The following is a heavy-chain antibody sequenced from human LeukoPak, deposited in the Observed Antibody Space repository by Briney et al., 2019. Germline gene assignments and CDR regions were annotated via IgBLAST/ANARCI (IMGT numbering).Heavy chain of an antibody. CDR3: ARDAEVGATDFDY. V-gene: IGHV1-2*02. Sequence: ASVKVSCKASGYTFTGYYMHWVRQAPGQGLEWMGWINPNSGGTNYAQKFQGRVTMTRDTSISTAYMELSRLRSGDTAVYYCARDAEVGATDFDYWGQGTLVTVSS. CDR1: GYTFTGYY. D-gene: IGHD1-26*01. J-gene: IGHJ4*02. CDR2: INPNSGGT.